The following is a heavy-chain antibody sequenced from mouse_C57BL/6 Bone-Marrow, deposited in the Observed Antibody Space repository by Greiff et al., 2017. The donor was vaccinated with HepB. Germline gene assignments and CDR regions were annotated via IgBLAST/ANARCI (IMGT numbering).Heavy chain of an antibody. D-gene: IGHD1-1*01. CDR2: ISGGGGNT. CDR3: ARPYYYGSSHYFDY. J-gene: IGHJ2*01. Sequence: EVKLMESGGGLVKPGGSLKLSCAASGFTFSSYTMSWVRQTPEKRLEWVATISGGGGNTYYPDSVKGRFTISRDNAKNTLYLQRSSLRSEDTALYYCARPYYYGSSHYFDYWGQGTTLTVSS. V-gene: IGHV5-9*01. CDR1: GFTFSSYT.